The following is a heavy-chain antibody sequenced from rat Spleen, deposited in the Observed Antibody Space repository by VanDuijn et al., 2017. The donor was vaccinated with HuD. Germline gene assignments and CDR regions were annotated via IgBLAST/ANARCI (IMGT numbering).Heavy chain of an antibody. CDR1: GYSITSHY. D-gene: IGHD1-11*01. V-gene: IGHV3-1*01. CDR2: INFSGGT. Sequence: EVQLQESGPGLVKPSQSLSLTCSVTGYSITSHYWDWVRKFPGNKMQWMGYINFSGGTTYNPSLNSRVSITRDTSKNQFFLQLNSVTTEDTGTYFCAREGATLDYWGQGVMVTVSS. J-gene: IGHJ2*01. CDR3: AREGATLDY.